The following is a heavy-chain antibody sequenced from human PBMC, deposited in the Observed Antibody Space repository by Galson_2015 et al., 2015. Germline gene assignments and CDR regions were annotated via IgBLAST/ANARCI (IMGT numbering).Heavy chain of an antibody. J-gene: IGHJ4*02. Sequence: SLRLSCAASGFTFSSYAMSWVRQAPGKGLEWVSAISGSGGSTYYADSVKGRFTISRDNSKNTLYLQMNSLRAEDTAVYYCAKGSGYYYDSSGQSPFDYWGQGTLVTVSS. CDR1: GFTFSSYA. CDR2: ISGSGGST. D-gene: IGHD3-22*01. V-gene: IGHV3-23*01. CDR3: AKGSGYYYDSSGQSPFDY.